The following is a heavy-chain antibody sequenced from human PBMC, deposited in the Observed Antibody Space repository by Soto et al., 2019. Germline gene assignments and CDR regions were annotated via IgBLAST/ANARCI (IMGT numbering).Heavy chain of an antibody. V-gene: IGHV3-53*01. Sequence: EVQLVESGGGLTQTGVSLRLSCAASGFTVGSNYMSWVRQAPGKGLEGGSVIYSEGTPYYADSVKGRFTISRENSNNTLYLHMNNLRAEDTAVYYCARSTYYDILTGSYYYYAMDVWGPGTTVTVSS. J-gene: IGHJ6*02. CDR3: ARSTYYDILTGSYYYYAMDV. CDR1: GFTVGSNY. D-gene: IGHD3-9*01. CDR2: IYSEGTP.